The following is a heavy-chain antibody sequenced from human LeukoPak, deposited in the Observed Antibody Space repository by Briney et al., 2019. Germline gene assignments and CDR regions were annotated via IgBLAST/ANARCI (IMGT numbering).Heavy chain of an antibody. Sequence: PSETLSLTCTVSGGSINDYWSWIRQPPGKGLEGIGFIFYDGTTNYSPSLKSRVTISLDTSKNQFSLNLSSVTAADTAVYYCARWIPPVNYDILTGLAGFDPWGQGTLVTVSS. CDR3: ARWIPPVNYDILTGLAGFDP. CDR2: IFYDGTT. J-gene: IGHJ5*02. D-gene: IGHD3-9*01. CDR1: GGSINDY. V-gene: IGHV4-59*01.